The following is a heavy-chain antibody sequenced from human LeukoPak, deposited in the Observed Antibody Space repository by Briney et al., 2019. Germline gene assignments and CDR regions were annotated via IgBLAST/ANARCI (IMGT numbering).Heavy chain of an antibody. V-gene: IGHV1-69*13. J-gene: IGHJ4*02. CDR3: ATGIFGVAEASEYYFDY. CDR1: GGTFSSYA. CDR2: IIPIFGTA. D-gene: IGHD3-3*01. Sequence: SVKVSCKDSGGTFSSYAISWARQAPGQGLEWMGGIIPIFGTANYAQKFQGRVTITADESTSTAYMELSSLRSEDTAVYYCATGIFGVAEASEYYFDYWGQGTLVTVSS.